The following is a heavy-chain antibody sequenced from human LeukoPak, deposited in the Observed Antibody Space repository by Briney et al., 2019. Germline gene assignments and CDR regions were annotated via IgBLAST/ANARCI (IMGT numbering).Heavy chain of an antibody. D-gene: IGHD2-2*01. CDR2: IYYSGST. J-gene: IGHJ4*02. Sequence: SETLSLTCTVSGGSISSSSYYWGWIRQPPGKGLEWIGSIYYSGSTYYNPSLKSRVTISVDTSKNQFSLKLSSVTAADTAVYYCARHRSAYADFDSWGQGTLVTVSS. V-gene: IGHV4-39*01. CDR1: GGSISSSSYY. CDR3: ARHRSAYADFDS.